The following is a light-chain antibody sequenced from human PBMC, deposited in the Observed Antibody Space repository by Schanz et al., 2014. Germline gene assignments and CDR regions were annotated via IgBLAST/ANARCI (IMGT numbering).Light chain of an antibody. CDR3: CSYVGHSTVL. V-gene: IGLV2-14*01. CDR1: SSDIGGYNY. Sequence: QSALTQPASVSGSPGQSITISCTGTSSDIGGYNYVSWYQQYPGKAPKLMIYDVSKWPSGVSNRFSGSKSGNTASLTISGLQAEDEADYYCCSYVGHSTVLFGGGTKLTVL. J-gene: IGLJ2*01. CDR2: DVS.